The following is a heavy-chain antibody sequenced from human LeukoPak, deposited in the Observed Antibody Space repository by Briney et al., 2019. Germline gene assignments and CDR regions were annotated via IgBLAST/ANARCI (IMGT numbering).Heavy chain of an antibody. J-gene: IGHJ2*01. V-gene: IGHV3-9*01. CDR3: AKDPSSTVTEDWYFDL. Sequence: GGSLRLSCAASGFTFDDYAMHWVRQAPGKGLEWVSGISWNSGSIGYADSVKGRFTISRDNAKSSLYLQMNSLRAEDTALYYCAKDPSSTVTEDWYFDLWGRGTLVTVSS. CDR1: GFTFDDYA. D-gene: IGHD4-23*01. CDR2: ISWNSGSI.